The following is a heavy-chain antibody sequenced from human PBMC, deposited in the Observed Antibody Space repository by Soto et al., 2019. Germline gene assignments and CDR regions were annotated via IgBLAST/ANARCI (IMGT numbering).Heavy chain of an antibody. CDR3: ARGSFEVDY. V-gene: IGHV4-61*01. CDR1: GGSVSSDTYY. J-gene: IGHJ4*02. CDR2: VYYSGST. Sequence: QVQLQESGPGLVKPSETLSLTCTVSGGSVSSDTYYWTWIRQPPGKGLEWIAYVYYSGSTNYNPSLKGRGTRSLDTSENQFSLRLSSMTAADTAVYYCARGSFEVDYWGQGILVTVSS.